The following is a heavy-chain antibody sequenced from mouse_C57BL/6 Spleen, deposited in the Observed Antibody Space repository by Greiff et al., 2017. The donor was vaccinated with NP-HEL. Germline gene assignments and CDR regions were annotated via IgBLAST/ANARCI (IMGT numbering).Heavy chain of an antibody. J-gene: IGHJ3*01. CDR3: ARSGGSSSFAY. D-gene: IGHD1-1*01. CDR2: IHPNSGST. V-gene: IGHV1-64*01. Sequence: QVQLQQPGAELVKPGASVKLSCKASGYTFTSYWMHWVKQRPGQGLEWIGMIHPNSGSTNYNEKFKSKATLTVDKSSSTAYMQLSSLTSEDSAVYYCARSGGSSSFAYWGQGTLVTVSA. CDR1: GYTFTSYW.